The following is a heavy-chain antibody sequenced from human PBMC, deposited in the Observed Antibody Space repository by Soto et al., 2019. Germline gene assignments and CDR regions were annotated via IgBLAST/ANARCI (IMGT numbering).Heavy chain of an antibody. V-gene: IGHV1-46*01. CDR2: INPSGGST. D-gene: IGHD2-15*01. Sequence: GASVKVSCKASGYTFTSYYMHWVRQAPGQGLEWMGIINPSGGSTSYAQKFQGRVTMTRDTSTSTVYMELSSLRSEDTAVYYCASPHPVVVAASGPYGMDVWGQGTTVTVSS. CDR3: ASPHPVVVAASGPYGMDV. J-gene: IGHJ6*02. CDR1: GYTFTSYY.